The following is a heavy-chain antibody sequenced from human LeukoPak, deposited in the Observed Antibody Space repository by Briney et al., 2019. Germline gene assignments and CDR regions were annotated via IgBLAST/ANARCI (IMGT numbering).Heavy chain of an antibody. CDR2: INHSGST. Sequence: SETLSLTCAVYGGSFSGYYWSWIRQPPGKGLEWIGEINHSGSTNYNPSLKSRVTISVDTSKNQFSLELSSVTAADTAVYYCARENWNYLIDYWGQGTLVTVSS. J-gene: IGHJ4*02. D-gene: IGHD1-7*01. CDR3: ARENWNYLIDY. CDR1: GGSFSGYY. V-gene: IGHV4-34*01.